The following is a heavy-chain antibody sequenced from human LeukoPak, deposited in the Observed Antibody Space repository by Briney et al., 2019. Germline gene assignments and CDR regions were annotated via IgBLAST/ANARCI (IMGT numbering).Heavy chain of an antibody. CDR2: IYHSGST. CDR3: ASAYCGGDCYPTPRFDY. V-gene: IGHV4-30-2*01. Sequence: SQTLSLTCAVSGGSISSGGYSWSWIRQPPGKGLEWIGYIYHSGSTYYNPSLKSRVTISVDRSKNQFSLKLSSVTAADTAVYYCASAYCGGDCYPTPRFDYWGQGTLVTASS. CDR1: GGSISSGGYS. D-gene: IGHD2-21*02. J-gene: IGHJ4*02.